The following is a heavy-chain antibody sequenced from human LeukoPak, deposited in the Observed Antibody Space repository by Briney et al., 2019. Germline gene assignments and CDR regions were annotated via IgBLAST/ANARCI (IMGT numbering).Heavy chain of an antibody. V-gene: IGHV3-74*01. D-gene: IGHD6-13*01. CDR2: INSDGSST. Sequence: GGSLRLSCAASGFTFSSYAMSWVRQAPGKGLEWVSRINSDGSSTSYADSVKGRFTISRDNAKNTLYLQMNSLRAEDTAVYYCARDFGYSSSWYIQTYYYYYMDVWGKGTTVTVSS. CDR1: GFTFSSYA. J-gene: IGHJ6*03. CDR3: ARDFGYSSSWYIQTYYYYYMDV.